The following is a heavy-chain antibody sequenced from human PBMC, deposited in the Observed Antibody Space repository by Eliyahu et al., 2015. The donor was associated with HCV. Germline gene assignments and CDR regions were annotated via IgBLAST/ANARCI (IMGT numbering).Heavy chain of an antibody. CDR1: GFXLNEFX. CDR2: FNREDXKT. CDR3: AADYRDGWGDYRPTLVY. Sequence: QVQLVQSGAEVKKPGASIKVSCQVSGFXLNEFXLHWVXQAPGEGIXXXGGFNREDXKTIYAQKXKGRITLTEDTSADTVYMELSSLTSKDAAVYFCAADYRDGWGDYRPTLVYWGQGTRVTVST. J-gene: IGHJ4*02. D-gene: IGHD3-10*01. V-gene: IGHV1-24*01.